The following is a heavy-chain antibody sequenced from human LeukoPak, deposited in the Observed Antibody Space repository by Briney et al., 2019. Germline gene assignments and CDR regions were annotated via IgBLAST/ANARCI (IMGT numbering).Heavy chain of an antibody. D-gene: IGHD2-15*01. CDR2: IWYDGSKR. CDR3: AKNLYCGGGSCYPSALGMDV. CDR1: GFTFSGYG. V-gene: IGHV3-33*06. J-gene: IGHJ6*02. Sequence: GGSLRLFCTASGFTFSGYGMHWVRQAPGKGLEWVAIIWYDGSKRYYADSVKGRFTISRDNFKNTLYLEMNTLRAEDTAMYYCAKNLYCGGGSCYPSALGMDVWGQGTTVTVSS.